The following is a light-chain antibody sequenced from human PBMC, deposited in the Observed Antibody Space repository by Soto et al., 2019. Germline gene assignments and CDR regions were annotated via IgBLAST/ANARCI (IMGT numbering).Light chain of an antibody. V-gene: IGLV2-23*01. Sequence: QSALAQPASGSGSPGQSITISCAGTSSDIGRSSLVSWYQQHPGKGPKLIIYQATQRPSGVSDRFSGSRSGNTASLTISGVQAEDEADYYCCSYAGSRSYVFGTGTKVTVL. CDR1: SSDIGRSSL. J-gene: IGLJ1*01. CDR2: QAT. CDR3: CSYAGSRSYV.